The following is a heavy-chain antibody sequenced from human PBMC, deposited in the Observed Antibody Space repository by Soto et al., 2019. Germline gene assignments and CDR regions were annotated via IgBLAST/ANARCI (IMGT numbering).Heavy chain of an antibody. D-gene: IGHD4-17*01. Sequence: KPSETLSLTCTVSGGSISSGGYYWSWIRQHPGKGLEWIGYIYYSGSTYYNPSLKSRVTISVDTSKNQFSLKLSSVTAADTAVYYCAGDRGYLENDYCGYEGFDDWGQGTPVTV. CDR2: IYYSGST. V-gene: IGHV4-31*03. CDR1: GGSISSGGYY. CDR3: AGDRGYLENDYCGYEGFDD. J-gene: IGHJ4*01.